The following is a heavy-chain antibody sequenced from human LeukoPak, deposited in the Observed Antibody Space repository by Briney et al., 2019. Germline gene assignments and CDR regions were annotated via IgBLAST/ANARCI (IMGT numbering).Heavy chain of an antibody. V-gene: IGHV3-23*01. D-gene: IGHD6-19*01. CDR1: SGFA. CDR3: AKGHRSSSSFFDS. J-gene: IGHJ4*02. CDR2: INGRGDDT. Sequence: GESLRLSCAAFSGFAMTLVRQAPGKGLEWVSAINGRGDDTYYPDSVKGRFTISRDNSNNTLYLQMNSLRAEDTAVYYCAKGHRSSSSFFDSWGQGSLVTVSS.